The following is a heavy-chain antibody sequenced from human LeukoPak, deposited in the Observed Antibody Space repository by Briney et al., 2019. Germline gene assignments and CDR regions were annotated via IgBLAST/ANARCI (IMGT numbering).Heavy chain of an antibody. CDR1: GFTFSSKY. CDR3: AAGELHGMDV. J-gene: IGHJ6*02. D-gene: IGHD3-10*01. CDR2: IYSGGRT. Sequence: GGSLRLSCAASGFTFSSKYMNWVRQAPGKGLEWVSVIYSGGRTDYADSVKGRFTISRDNSKNTLYFQMNSLRAEDTAVYYCAAGELHGMDVWGQGTTVTVSS. V-gene: IGHV3-66*01.